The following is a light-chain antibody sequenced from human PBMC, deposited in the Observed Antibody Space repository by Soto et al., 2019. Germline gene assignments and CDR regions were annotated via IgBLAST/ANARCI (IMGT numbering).Light chain of an antibody. CDR2: AAS. CDR3: QQGYSIPLT. J-gene: IGKJ4*01. V-gene: IGKV1-12*01. Sequence: DIQMTQSPSSVSASVGDRVTITCRSSEDISTWLAWYQQKPGKAPKLLIYAASSLQSGVPSRFSGSGSGTDFTLTINTLQPDDFATYYCQQGYSIPLTFGGGTKVDIK. CDR1: EDISTW.